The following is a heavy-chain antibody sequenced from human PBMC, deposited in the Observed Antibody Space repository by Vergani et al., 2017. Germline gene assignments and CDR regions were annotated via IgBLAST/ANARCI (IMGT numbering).Heavy chain of an antibody. Sequence: QVQLQESGPGLVKPSEPLSLTCRVSGDSMNTYYWTWIRQPPGKGLDWIGYIYDSGDTKYNPSLKSLVTMSLDTSKNQFSLNLYSVTAADTAVYYCARGALWWLRQIDSWGQGALVTVSS. CDR1: GDSMNTYY. J-gene: IGHJ4*02. CDR2: IYDSGDT. D-gene: IGHD2-21*01. CDR3: ARGALWWLRQIDS. V-gene: IGHV4-59*01.